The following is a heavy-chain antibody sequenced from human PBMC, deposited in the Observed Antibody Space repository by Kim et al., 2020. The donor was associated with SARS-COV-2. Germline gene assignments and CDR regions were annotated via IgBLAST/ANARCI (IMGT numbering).Heavy chain of an antibody. CDR3: ARGLRQQLAPLHFDY. CDR1: GGSISSYY. J-gene: IGHJ4*02. V-gene: IGHV4-59*01. D-gene: IGHD6-13*01. CDR2: IYYSGST. Sequence: SETLSLTCTVSGGSISSYYWSWIRQPPGMGLECIGYIYYSGSTNYNPSLKSRVTISVDTSKNQFSLKLSSVTAADTAVYYCARGLRQQLAPLHFDYWGQGTLVTVSS.